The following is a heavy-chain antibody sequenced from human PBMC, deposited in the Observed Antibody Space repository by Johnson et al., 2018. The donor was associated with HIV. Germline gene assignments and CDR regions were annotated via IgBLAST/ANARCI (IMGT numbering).Heavy chain of an antibody. V-gene: IGHV3-66*01. Sequence: VQLVESGGGLVQPGGSLRLSCAASGFTVSSNYMSWVRQAPGKGLEWVSVIYSGGSTYYADSVKGRFTISRDNSKNTLYLQMNRLRAEDTAVYYCARLGIAAARGAFDIWGQGTMVTVSS. CDR2: IYSGGST. D-gene: IGHD6-13*01. J-gene: IGHJ3*02. CDR3: ARLGIAAARGAFDI. CDR1: GFTVSSNY.